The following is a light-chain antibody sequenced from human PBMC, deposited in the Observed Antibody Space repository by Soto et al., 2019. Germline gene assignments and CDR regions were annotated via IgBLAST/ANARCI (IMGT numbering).Light chain of an antibody. CDR2: AAC. J-gene: IGKJ3*01. Sequence: DIQMTQSPSSLSASVGDRVTITCRATQSISNSLNWYQHKPGEAPKLLMYAACTLQSGVPSRFRCGGSGTDFTRTISRLQPEDFATYFCQQSHSIPFTFGPGTKVDIE. V-gene: IGKV1-39*01. CDR3: QQSHSIPFT. CDR1: QSISNS.